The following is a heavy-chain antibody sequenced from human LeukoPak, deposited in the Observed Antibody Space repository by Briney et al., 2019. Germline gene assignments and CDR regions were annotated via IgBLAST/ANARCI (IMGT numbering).Heavy chain of an antibody. D-gene: IGHD4-17*01. J-gene: IGHJ4*02. V-gene: IGHV1-18*01. CDR2: ISTYHGNT. CDR3: AREGGWELTDYGDYVY. Sequence: ASVKVSCKASGYIFTNYGISWVRQAPGQGLEWLGWISTYHGNTNYAQTLQGRVTMTTDTSTSTAYMELRSLRSDDTAVYYCAREGGWELTDYGDYVYWGQGTLVTVSS. CDR1: GYIFTNYG.